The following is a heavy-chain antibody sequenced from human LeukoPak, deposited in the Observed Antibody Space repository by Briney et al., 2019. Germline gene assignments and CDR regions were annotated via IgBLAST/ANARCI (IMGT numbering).Heavy chain of an antibody. J-gene: IGHJ4*02. Sequence: SETLSLTCAVYGGSFSGYYWSWIRQPPGKGLEWIGEINHSGSTNYNPSLKSRVTISVDTSKNQFSLKLSSVTAADTAVYYCARAVWGSYRYTPYFDYWGQGTLVTVSP. V-gene: IGHV4-34*01. CDR2: INHSGST. CDR1: GGSFSGYY. D-gene: IGHD3-16*02. CDR3: ARAVWGSYRYTPYFDY.